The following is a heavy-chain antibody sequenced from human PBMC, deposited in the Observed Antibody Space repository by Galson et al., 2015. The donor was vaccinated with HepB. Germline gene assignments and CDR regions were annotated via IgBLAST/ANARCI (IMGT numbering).Heavy chain of an antibody. D-gene: IGHD5-18*01. Sequence: CTVSGGSISSGGYYWSWIRQHPGKGLEWIGYIYYSGSTYYNPSLKSRVTISVDTSKNQFSLKLSSVTAADTAVYYCARGGLWLGYYFDYWGQGTLVTVSS. CDR1: GGSISSGGYY. J-gene: IGHJ4*02. V-gene: IGHV4-31*03. CDR2: IYYSGST. CDR3: ARGGLWLGYYFDY.